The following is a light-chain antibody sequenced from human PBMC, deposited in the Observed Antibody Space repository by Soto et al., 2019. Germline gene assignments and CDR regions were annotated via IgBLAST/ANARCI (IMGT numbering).Light chain of an antibody. CDR2: DVS. CDR1: SRDVGAYPY. J-gene: IGLJ1*01. CDR3: CSYAGTYSYV. V-gene: IGLV2-11*01. Sequence: QSVLTQPRSVSGSPGQSVTISCTGTSRDVGAYPYVSWYQQHPDKAPKFIIFDVSKRPSGVPDRFSGSKSGNTASLTISGLQAEDEAEYYCCSYAGTYSYVFGTGTKLTVL.